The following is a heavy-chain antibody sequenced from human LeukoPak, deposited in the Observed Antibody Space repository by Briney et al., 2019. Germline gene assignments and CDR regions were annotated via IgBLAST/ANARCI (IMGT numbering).Heavy chain of an antibody. V-gene: IGHV1-2*02. D-gene: IGHD6-19*01. J-gene: IGHJ4*02. Sequence: ASVKVSCKASGYTFTGYYMHWVRQAPGQGLEWMGWINPNSGGTNYAQKFQGRVTMTEDTSTDTAYMELSSLRSEDTAVYYCATSRAVAVAGIGVDYWGQGTLVTVSS. CDR3: ATSRAVAVAGIGVDY. CDR2: INPNSGGT. CDR1: GYTFTGYY.